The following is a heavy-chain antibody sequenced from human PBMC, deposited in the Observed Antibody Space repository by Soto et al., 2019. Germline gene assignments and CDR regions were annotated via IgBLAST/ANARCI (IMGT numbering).Heavy chain of an antibody. Sequence: QVQLVESGGGVVQPGRSLRLSCAASGFTFSSTGMHWVRQAPGKGLEWVAAIWYDGSNKYYADSVKGRFTISRDNSKHTLYLQLNSLRAEDTAVYYCARENSNYVFDYWGQGTLVTVSS. J-gene: IGHJ4*02. V-gene: IGHV3-33*01. CDR1: GFTFSSTG. CDR2: IWYDGSNK. D-gene: IGHD3-16*01. CDR3: ARENSNYVFDY.